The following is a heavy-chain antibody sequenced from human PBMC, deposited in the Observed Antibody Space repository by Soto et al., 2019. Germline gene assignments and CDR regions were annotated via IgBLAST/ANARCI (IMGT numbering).Heavy chain of an antibody. CDR2: IYYSGST. V-gene: IGHV4-30-4*01. Sequence: TSETLSLTCTVSGGSISSGDDYWSWIRQPPGKGLEWLGFIYYSGSTYYNPSLKSRLSISIDTSKNQFSLSLTSVTAADTAVYYCLTQGFGPLHGLVDVWGQGTTVTVSS. CDR3: LTQGFGPLHGLVDV. CDR1: GGSISSGDDY. D-gene: IGHD3-10*01. J-gene: IGHJ6*02.